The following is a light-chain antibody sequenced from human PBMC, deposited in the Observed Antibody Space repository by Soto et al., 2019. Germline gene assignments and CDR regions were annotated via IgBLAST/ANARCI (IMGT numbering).Light chain of an antibody. Sequence: VMTQSPDXLAVXLGERATINCRSSQSVLFRSNNKNYLAWYQQKPGQPPKLLISWASSRESGVXXXXXXXXXXXXXXXTINSLQAEDVAVYYCQQYYDTLRTFGQGTKVEIK. J-gene: IGKJ1*01. CDR1: QSVLFRSNNKNY. V-gene: IGKV4-1*01. CDR3: QQYYDTLRT. CDR2: WAS.